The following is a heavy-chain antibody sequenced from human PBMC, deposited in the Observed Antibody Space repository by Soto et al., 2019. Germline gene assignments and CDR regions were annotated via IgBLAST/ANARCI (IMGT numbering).Heavy chain of an antibody. D-gene: IGHD6-19*01. CDR3: AREWSISVAAPGY. CDR2: ISNNGINT. J-gene: IGHJ4*02. Sequence: QVQLVESGGGVVQPGRSLRLSCAASGFTFSTYTMYWVRQAPGKGLEWVAGISNNGINTHYADSVKGRFTISRDNSKNQLYVQMNSLGAEDTAVYYGAREWSISVAAPGYWGQGTLVTVSS. V-gene: IGHV3-30-3*01. CDR1: GFTFSTYT.